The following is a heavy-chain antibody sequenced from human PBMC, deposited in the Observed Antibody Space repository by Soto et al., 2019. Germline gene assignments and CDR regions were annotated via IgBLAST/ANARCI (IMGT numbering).Heavy chain of an antibody. J-gene: IGHJ4*02. CDR2: IDWDDGE. Sequence: SGPTLVNPTQTLTLTCTFSGFSLSTSGLCVSWIRQPPGKALEWLARIDWDDGEYYSTSLKTRLTISKDTSKNQVVLTMTKMDPVDTATYYCAQIACSTWQGNDYWGQGTLVTVSS. CDR3: AQIACSTWQGNDY. D-gene: IGHD6-13*01. V-gene: IGHV2-70*11. CDR1: GFSLSTSGLC.